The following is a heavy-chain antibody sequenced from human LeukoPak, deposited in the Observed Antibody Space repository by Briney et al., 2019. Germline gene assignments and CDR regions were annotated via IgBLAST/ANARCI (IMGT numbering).Heavy chain of an antibody. CDR3: AKPARVPYY. Sequence: SETLSLTCTDSGDSITSTYWSWMRQPPGKGLVLLGYIYYYEDTNYNPSLRGRLPLSLDMSNNQFSLKLTSVTAADTAVYFCAKPARVPYYWGQGILVTVPS. CDR1: GDSITSTY. V-gene: IGHV4-59*08. J-gene: IGHJ4*02. D-gene: IGHD2-2*01. CDR2: IYYYEDT.